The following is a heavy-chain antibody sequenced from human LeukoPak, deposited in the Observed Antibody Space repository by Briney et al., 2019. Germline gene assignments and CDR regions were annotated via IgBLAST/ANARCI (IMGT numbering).Heavy chain of an antibody. CDR3: ARHTSIGINAPSDY. CDR2: IFPGDSDT. V-gene: IGHV5-51*01. D-gene: IGHD1-14*01. J-gene: IGHJ4*02. CDR1: GYSFNFYW. Sequence: GESLKISCQGSGYSFNFYWIAWVRQMPGKGLEWIGSIFPGDSDTTYSPSFEGQVTISADKSLNTAYLQWSTLKASDTAMFFCARHTSIGINAPSDYWGQGTLVTVSS.